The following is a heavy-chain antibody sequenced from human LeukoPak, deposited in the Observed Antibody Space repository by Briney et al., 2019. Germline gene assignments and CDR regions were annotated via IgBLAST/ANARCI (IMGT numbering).Heavy chain of an antibody. CDR2: IWYDGSNK. Sequence: GGSLRLSCAASGFTFTTYGMHWVRQAPGKGLEWVAIIWYDGSNKYYADSVKGRFTISRDNSENTLYLQMSSLRAEDTAVYYCAAGEPYVYWGQGTLVTVSS. V-gene: IGHV3-33*01. D-gene: IGHD1-14*01. J-gene: IGHJ4*02. CDR1: GFTFTTYG. CDR3: AAGEPYVY.